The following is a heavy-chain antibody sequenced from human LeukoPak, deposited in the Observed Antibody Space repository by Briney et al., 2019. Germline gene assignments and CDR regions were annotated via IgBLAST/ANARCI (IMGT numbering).Heavy chain of an antibody. CDR3: ARAVYITYYYGSGSYTGETLYYFDY. Sequence: PSETLSLTCAVYGGSFSGYYWSWIRQPPGKGLEWIGEINHSGSTNYNPSLKSRVTISVDTSKNQFSLKLSSVTAADTAVYYCARAVYITYYYGSGSYTGETLYYFDYWGQGTLVTVSS. D-gene: IGHD3-10*01. V-gene: IGHV4-34*01. J-gene: IGHJ4*02. CDR2: INHSGST. CDR1: GGSFSGYY.